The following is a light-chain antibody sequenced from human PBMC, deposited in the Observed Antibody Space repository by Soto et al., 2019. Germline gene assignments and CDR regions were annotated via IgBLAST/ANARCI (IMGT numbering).Light chain of an antibody. Sequence: DIQMTQSPSSLSASVGDRVTITCQASQSISSYLNWYQQKPGKAPKVLIYAASSLQSGVPSRFSGSGSGTEFTLTISSLQPDDFATYYCQQYNSYSAFGQGTKVDIK. CDR3: QQYNSYSA. V-gene: IGKV1-39*01. CDR2: AAS. J-gene: IGKJ1*01. CDR1: QSISSY.